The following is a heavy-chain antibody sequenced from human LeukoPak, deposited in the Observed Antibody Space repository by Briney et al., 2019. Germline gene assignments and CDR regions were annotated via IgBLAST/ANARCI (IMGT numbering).Heavy chain of an antibody. V-gene: IGHV3-23*01. D-gene: IGHD3-22*01. Sequence: GGSLRLSCAASGFTFSSYAMSWVRQAPGKGLEWVSAISGSGGSTYYADSVKGRFTISRDNSKNTLYLQMNSLRAEDTAVYYCARDYYYDSSGYFDYWGQGTLVTVSS. CDR2: ISGSGGST. CDR1: GFTFSSYA. J-gene: IGHJ4*02. CDR3: ARDYYYDSSGYFDY.